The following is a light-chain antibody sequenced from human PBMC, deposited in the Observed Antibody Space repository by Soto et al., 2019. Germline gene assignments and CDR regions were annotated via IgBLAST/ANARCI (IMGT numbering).Light chain of an antibody. CDR1: QSISNW. Sequence: DIQMTQSPSTLSASVGDRVTITCRASQSISNWLAWYQQKPGKAPKLLIYKASSLESGVPSRFSGSGSGTEFNLTISSLQPDDFATYYCQHYNSYPWTFGQGTKVEIK. J-gene: IGKJ1*01. CDR3: QHYNSYPWT. CDR2: KAS. V-gene: IGKV1-5*03.